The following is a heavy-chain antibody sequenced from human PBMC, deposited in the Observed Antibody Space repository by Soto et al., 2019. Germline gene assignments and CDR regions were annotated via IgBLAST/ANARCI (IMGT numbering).Heavy chain of an antibody. CDR2: IYPGDSDT. Sequence: GESLKISCKGSGYSFTSYWIGWVRQMPGKGLEWMGIIYPGDSDTRYSPSFQGQVTISADKSISTAYLQWSSLKASDTAMYYCARGRIFVAATDWFDPWAQGTLVTVSS. D-gene: IGHD2-15*01. CDR1: GYSFTSYW. V-gene: IGHV5-51*01. J-gene: IGHJ5*02. CDR3: ARGRIFVAATDWFDP.